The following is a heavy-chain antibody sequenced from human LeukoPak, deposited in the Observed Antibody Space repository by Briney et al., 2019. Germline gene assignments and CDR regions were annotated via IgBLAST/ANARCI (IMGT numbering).Heavy chain of an antibody. J-gene: IGHJ4*02. V-gene: IGHV3-21*01. CDR3: ARGRSSSGSMNEY. D-gene: IGHD3-10*01. CDR1: GFTFSSYS. Sequence: PGGSLRLSCAASGFTFSSYSMNWVRQAPGKGLEWVSSISSSSSYTYYADSVKGRFIISRDNAKNSLYLQMNSLRAEDTAVYYCARGRSSSGSMNEYWGQGTLVTVSS. CDR2: ISSSSSYT.